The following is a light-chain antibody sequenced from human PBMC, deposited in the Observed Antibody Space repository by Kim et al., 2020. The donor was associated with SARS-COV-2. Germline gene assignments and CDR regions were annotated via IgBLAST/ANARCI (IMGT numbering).Light chain of an antibody. CDR1: KLGGKF. CDR2: QDN. J-gene: IGLJ3*02. CDR3: QAWDNNIVV. V-gene: IGLV3-1*01. Sequence: SLSPRQTPIITCSGVKLGGKFFYCYHQKPGQPPGLVIDQDNTRPSGIPERFSGSSSGNTSTLTISGTQAMDEADYYCQAWDNNIVVFGEGTQLTVL.